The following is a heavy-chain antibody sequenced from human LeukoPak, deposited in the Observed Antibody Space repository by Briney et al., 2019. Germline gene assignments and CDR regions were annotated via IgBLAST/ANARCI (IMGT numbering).Heavy chain of an antibody. CDR1: GDSVSSNSAA. J-gene: IGHJ5*02. CDR3: AREGAVVPAAIRGPNWFDP. V-gene: IGHV6-1*01. D-gene: IGHD2-2*02. CDR2: TYYRSKWYN. Sequence: SQTLSLTCAISGDSVSSNSAAWNWIRQSPSRGLEWLGRTYYRSKWYNDYAVSVKSRITINPDTSKNQFSLQLNSVTPEDTAVYYCAREGAVVPAAIRGPNWFDPWGQGTLVTVSS.